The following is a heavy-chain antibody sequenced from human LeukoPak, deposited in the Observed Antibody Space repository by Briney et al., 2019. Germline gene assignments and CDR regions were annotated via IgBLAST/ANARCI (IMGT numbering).Heavy chain of an antibody. D-gene: IGHD6-13*01. CDR2: ISNDGNNR. CDR1: GFPFSSYG. J-gene: IGHJ2*01. V-gene: IGHV3-30*03. Sequence: PGMSLRLSCAASGFPFSSYGMHWVRQAPGKGLEWVAAISNDGNNRFYADSVKGRFTISRDNPKNTMNLQMNSLRAEDTAVYYCARAAYSSTWYSRYFDLWGRGTLVTVSS. CDR3: ARAAYSSTWYSRYFDL.